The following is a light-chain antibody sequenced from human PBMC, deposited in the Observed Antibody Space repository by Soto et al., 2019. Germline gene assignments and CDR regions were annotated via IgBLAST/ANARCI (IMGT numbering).Light chain of an antibody. CDR3: QQYGSSPPNT. J-gene: IGKJ5*01. Sequence: VLTQSPGTLSLSPGERATLSCRASQSVSSSYLAWYQQKPGQAPRLLIYGASSRATGIPDRFSGSGSGTDFTLTISRLEPEDFAVYYCQQYGSSPPNTFGQGTRLEI. CDR2: GAS. CDR1: QSVSSSY. V-gene: IGKV3-20*01.